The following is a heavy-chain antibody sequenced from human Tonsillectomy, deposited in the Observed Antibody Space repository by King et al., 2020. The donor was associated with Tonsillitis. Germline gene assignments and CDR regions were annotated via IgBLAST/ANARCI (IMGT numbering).Heavy chain of an antibody. Sequence: QLVQSGAEVKKPGESLKISCKGSGYSFTNYWIAWVRQMPGKGLEWMGIIYPGDSDTRYSPSFQGQVTISADKSIRTAYLQWSSLKASDTAIYYWARLDAHLQIPKVVTGPYFYGYGLDVWGQGTTVTVSS. CDR1: GYSFTNYW. J-gene: IGHJ6*02. D-gene: IGHD2-21*02. V-gene: IGHV5-51*01. CDR2: IYPGDSDT. CDR3: ARLDAHLQIPKVVTGPYFYGYGLDV.